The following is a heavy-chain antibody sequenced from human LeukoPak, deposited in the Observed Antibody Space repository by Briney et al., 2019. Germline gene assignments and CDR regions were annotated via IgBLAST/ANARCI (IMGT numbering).Heavy chain of an antibody. D-gene: IGHD3-10*01. CDR3: ARGLNAVGALLWFGEYWYFDL. CDR1: GYTFTGYY. CDR2: INPNRGGT. J-gene: IGHJ2*01. Sequence: GSSVKVSCKASGYTFTGYYMHWVRQAPGQGLEWMAWINPNRGGTNYAQKFQGRVTMTRDTSISTAYMELSRLRSDDTAVYSCARGLNAVGALLWFGEYWYFDLWGRGTLVTVSS. V-gene: IGHV1-2*02.